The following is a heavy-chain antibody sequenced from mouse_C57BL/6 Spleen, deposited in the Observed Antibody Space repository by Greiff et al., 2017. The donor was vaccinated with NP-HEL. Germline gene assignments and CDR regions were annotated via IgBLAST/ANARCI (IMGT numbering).Heavy chain of an antibody. V-gene: IGHV2-2*01. D-gene: IGHD2-12*01. Sequence: VQLQQSGPGLVQPSQSLSITCTVSGFSLTSYGVHWVRQSPGKGLEWLGVIWSGGSTDYNAAFISRLSISKDNSKSQVFFKMNSLQADDTAIYYCARGLTTRYAMDYWGQGTSVTVSS. J-gene: IGHJ4*01. CDR2: IWSGGST. CDR1: GFSLTSYG. CDR3: ARGLTTRYAMDY.